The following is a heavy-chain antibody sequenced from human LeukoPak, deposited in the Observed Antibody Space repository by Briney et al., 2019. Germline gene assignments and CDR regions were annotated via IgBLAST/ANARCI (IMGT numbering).Heavy chain of an antibody. CDR1: SGSISSYY. Sequence: SETLSLTCTVSSGSISSYYWSWIRQPPGKGLEWIGYIYYSGSSNYNPSLKSRVTMSVDMSKKEFSLRVSSVTAADTAVYYCARMEYYFDHWDQGTLVTVSS. D-gene: IGHD3-3*01. J-gene: IGHJ4*02. CDR2: IYYSGSS. V-gene: IGHV4-59*01. CDR3: ARMEYYFDH.